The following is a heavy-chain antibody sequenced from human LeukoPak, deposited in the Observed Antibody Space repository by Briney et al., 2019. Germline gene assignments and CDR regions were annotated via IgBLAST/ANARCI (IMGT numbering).Heavy chain of an antibody. J-gene: IGHJ4*02. CDR3: ARLYYDSSGNKFDY. CDR2: INSDGSST. V-gene: IGHV3-74*01. D-gene: IGHD3-22*01. CDR1: GFTFSSYW. Sequence: GGSLRLSCAASGFTFSSYWMHWVRQAPGKGLVWVSRINSDGSSTSYVDSVKGRFTISRDNAKNTLYLQMNSLRAEDTAVYYCARLYYDSSGNKFDYWGQGTLVTVSS.